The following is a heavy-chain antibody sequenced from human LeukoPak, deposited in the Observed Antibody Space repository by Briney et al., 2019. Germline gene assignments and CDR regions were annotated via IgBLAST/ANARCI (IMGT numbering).Heavy chain of an antibody. J-gene: IGHJ6*03. Sequence: KPSETLSLTCAVYGGSFSGYYWSWIRQPPGKGLEWIGYIYYSGSTNYNPSLKSRVTISVDTAKNQFSLKLSSVTAADTAVYYCARSGGAAGTYYMDVWGKGTTVTVSS. D-gene: IGHD6-13*01. CDR3: ARSGGAAGTYYMDV. CDR2: IYYSGST. CDR1: GGSFSGYY. V-gene: IGHV4-59*08.